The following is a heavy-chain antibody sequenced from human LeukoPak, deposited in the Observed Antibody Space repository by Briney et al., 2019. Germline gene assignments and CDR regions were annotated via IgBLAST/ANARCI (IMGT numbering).Heavy chain of an antibody. V-gene: IGHV3-74*01. CDR1: GFTFSSNW. D-gene: IGHD6-13*01. CDR2: ISTDARTI. CDR3: VRGQATAWGLDY. J-gene: IGHJ4*02. Sequence: GSLRLSCAASGFTFSSNWMHWVRQAPGKGLVWVSHISTDARTITYADLVKGRFTISRDNAKNTVYLQMNSLRAEDTALYYCVRGQATAWGLDYWGQGTLVTVSS.